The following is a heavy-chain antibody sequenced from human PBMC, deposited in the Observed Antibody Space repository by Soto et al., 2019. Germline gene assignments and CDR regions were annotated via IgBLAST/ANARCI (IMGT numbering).Heavy chain of an antibody. D-gene: IGHD6-13*01. CDR1: GGSISSGGYY. CDR3: ARTIAAAGTVFFDY. CDR2: IYYSGST. V-gene: IGHV4-31*03. Sequence: SETLSLPCTVSGGSISSGGYYWSWIRQHPGKGLEWIGYIYYSGSTYYNPSLKSRVTISVDTSKNQFSLKLSSVTAADTAVYYCARTIAAAGTVFFDYWRHETLAAVSS. J-gene: IGHJ4*01.